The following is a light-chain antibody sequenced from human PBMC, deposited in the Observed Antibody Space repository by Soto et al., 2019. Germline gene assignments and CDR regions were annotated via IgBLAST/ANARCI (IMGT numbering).Light chain of an antibody. Sequence: DIQMTQSPSSLSASVGDRVTITCRASQSFSSYLNWYQQKPGKAPKLLIYAASSLQSGVPSRFSGSGSGTDVTLTISCLQPGDFATYYCQQRYSTLWTFGQGTQGEI. CDR1: QSFSSY. V-gene: IGKV1-39*01. J-gene: IGKJ1*01. CDR3: QQRYSTLWT. CDR2: AAS.